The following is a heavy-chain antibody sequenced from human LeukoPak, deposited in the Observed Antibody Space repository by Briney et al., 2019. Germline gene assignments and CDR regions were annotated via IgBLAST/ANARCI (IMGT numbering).Heavy chain of an antibody. J-gene: IGHJ4*02. Sequence: PGGSLRLSCAVSGFTFSSYAMSWVRQAPGKGLEWVSLITGSGGSTFYADSVKGRLTISRDNAKNSLYLQMNSLRAEDTAVYYCARGAVAGLHFDYWGQGTLVTVSP. CDR3: ARGAVAGLHFDY. CDR2: ITGSGGST. CDR1: GFTFSSYA. D-gene: IGHD6-19*01. V-gene: IGHV3-23*01.